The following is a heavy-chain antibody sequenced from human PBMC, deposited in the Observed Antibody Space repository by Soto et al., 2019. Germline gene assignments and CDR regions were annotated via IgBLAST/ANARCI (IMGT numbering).Heavy chain of an antibody. CDR3: ARDRATGFGSVVRRNWLDP. CDR2: INTGNGNT. CDR1: GYIFTTSA. V-gene: IGHV1-3*04. Sequence: QIQLVQSGAEVKKPGASVRVSCMTSGYIFTTSAMYWVRLAPGQRLEWLGWINTGNGNTQYSQNFQGRVTITRDTSAKTAYMELSSLRSEDTAVYYCARDRATGFGSVVRRNWLDPWGQGTLVTVSS. J-gene: IGHJ5*02. D-gene: IGHD2-15*01.